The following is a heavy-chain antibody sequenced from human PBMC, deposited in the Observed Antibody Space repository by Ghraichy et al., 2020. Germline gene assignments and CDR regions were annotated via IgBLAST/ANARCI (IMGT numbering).Heavy chain of an antibody. D-gene: IGHD3-16*01. V-gene: IGHV1-18*01. CDR2: ISAQNGNT. CDR3: ARRVYTQYNWFDP. CDR1: GYIFTTYG. J-gene: IGHJ5*02. Sequence: ASVKVSCKASGYIFTTYGITWVRQAPGQGLEWMGWISAQNGNTNYAQKLQGRVSMTTDTSTSTAYMELKSLRSDDTAVYYCARRVYTQYNWFDPWGQGTLVTVSS.